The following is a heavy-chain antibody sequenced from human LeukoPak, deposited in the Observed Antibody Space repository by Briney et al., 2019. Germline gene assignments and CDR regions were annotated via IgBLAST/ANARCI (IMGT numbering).Heavy chain of an antibody. CDR3: AKDPSMTTVVTPDYFDY. Sequence: GGSLKLSCAASGFTFSGYAMSWVRQAPGKGLEWVSAISGSGGSTYYADSVKGRFTISRDNSKNTLYLQMNSLRAEDTAVYYCAKDPSMTTVVTPDYFDYWGQGTLVTVSS. V-gene: IGHV3-23*01. J-gene: IGHJ4*02. CDR2: ISGSGGST. CDR1: GFTFSGYA. D-gene: IGHD4-23*01.